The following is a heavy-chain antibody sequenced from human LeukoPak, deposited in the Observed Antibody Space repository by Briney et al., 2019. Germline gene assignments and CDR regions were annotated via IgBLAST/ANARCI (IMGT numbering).Heavy chain of an antibody. V-gene: IGHV4-39*07. CDR3: ARYNRAYFDY. CDR2: IYYSGST. D-gene: IGHD1-14*01. J-gene: IGHJ4*02. Sequence: SETLSLTCTVSGGSISSSSYYWGWIRQPPGKGLEWIGSIYYSGSTNYNPSLKSRVTMSVDTSKNQFSLKLSSVTAADTAVYYCARYNRAYFDYWGQGTLVTVSS. CDR1: GGSISSSSYY.